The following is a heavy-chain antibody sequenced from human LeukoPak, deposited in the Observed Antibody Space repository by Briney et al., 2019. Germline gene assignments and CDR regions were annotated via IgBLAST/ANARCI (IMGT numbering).Heavy chain of an antibody. CDR1: GYTFTSYY. CDR2: INPSGGST. V-gene: IGHV1-46*01. CDR3: ARGDVDTAMVTMWFDY. D-gene: IGHD5-18*01. Sequence: GASVKVSCKASGYTFTSYYMHWVRQAPGQGLEWMGIINPSGGSTSYAQKFQGRVTMTRDTSTSTVYMELSSLRSEDTAVYYCARGDVDTAMVTMWFDYWGQGTLVTVS. J-gene: IGHJ4*02.